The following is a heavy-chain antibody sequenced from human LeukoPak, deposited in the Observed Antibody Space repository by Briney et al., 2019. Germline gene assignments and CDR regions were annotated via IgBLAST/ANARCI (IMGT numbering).Heavy chain of an antibody. CDR1: GGTFSSYA. D-gene: IGHD1-26*01. J-gene: IGHJ4*02. Sequence: EASVKVSCKASGGTFSSYAISWVRQAPGQGLEWMGGIIPIFGTANYAQKFQGRVTITTDESTSTAYMELRSLRSDDTAVYYCARVGVGAIREDYWGQGTLVTVSS. CDR2: IIPIFGTA. V-gene: IGHV1-69*05. CDR3: ARVGVGAIREDY.